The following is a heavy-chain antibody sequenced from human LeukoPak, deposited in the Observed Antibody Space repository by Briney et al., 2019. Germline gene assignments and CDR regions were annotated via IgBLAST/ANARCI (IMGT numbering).Heavy chain of an antibody. J-gene: IGHJ4*02. D-gene: IGHD2-2*01. V-gene: IGHV1-46*01. CDR1: GYTFTSYY. Sequence: ASVKVSCKASGYTFTSYYMHWVRQAPGQGLEWMGIINPSGGSTSYAQKFQGRVTMTRDMSTSTVYMELSSLRSEDTAVYYCARARTSYCSSTSCHDRLPGYWGQGTLVTISS. CDR3: ARARTSYCSSTSCHDRLPGY. CDR2: INPSGGST.